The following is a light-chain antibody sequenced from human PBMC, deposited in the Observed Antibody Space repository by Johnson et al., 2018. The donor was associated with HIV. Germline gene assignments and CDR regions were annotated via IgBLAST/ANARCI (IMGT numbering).Light chain of an antibody. CDR1: SSNIGNNY. J-gene: IGLJ1*01. V-gene: IGLV1-51*02. CDR3: GTWDSSLSASYV. CDR2: ENN. Sequence: QPVLTQPPSVSAAPGQKVTISCSGSSSNIGNNYVSWYQQLPGTAPKLLIYENNKRPSGIPDRFSGSKSGPSATLGITGLQTGDEADYYCGTWDSSLSASYVFGTGTKVTVL.